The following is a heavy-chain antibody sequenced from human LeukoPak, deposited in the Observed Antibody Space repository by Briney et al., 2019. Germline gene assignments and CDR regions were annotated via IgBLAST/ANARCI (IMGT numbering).Heavy chain of an antibody. D-gene: IGHD2-2*01. CDR1: GFTFISYA. V-gene: IGHV3-30-3*01. CDR2: ISYDGSNK. J-gene: IGHJ4*02. CDR3: ARDPTQSSPFDY. Sequence: GGSLRLSCAASGFTFISYAVHWVRQAPGKGLEWVAVISYDGSNKYYADSVKGRFTISRDNSKNTLYLQMNSLRAEDTAVYFCARDPTQSSPFDYWGQGTLVTVSS.